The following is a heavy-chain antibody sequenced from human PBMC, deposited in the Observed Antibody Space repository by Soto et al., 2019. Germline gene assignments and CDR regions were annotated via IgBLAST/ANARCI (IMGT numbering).Heavy chain of an antibody. J-gene: IGHJ6*03. D-gene: IGHD6-25*01. CDR1: GFTFSSYS. CDR3: ARASAAGNRYFYYYMDV. V-gene: IGHV3-48*01. Sequence: GGSLRLSCAASGFTFSSYSINWVRQAPGKGLEWVSFISSSSSTIYYADSVKGRFTISRDNAENSLYLQMNRLRAEDTAVYYCARASAAGNRYFYYYMDVWGNGTTVTVSS. CDR2: ISSSSSTI.